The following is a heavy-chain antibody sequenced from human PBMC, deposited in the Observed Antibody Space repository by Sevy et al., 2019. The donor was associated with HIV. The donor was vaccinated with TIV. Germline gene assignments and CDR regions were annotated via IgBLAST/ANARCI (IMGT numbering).Heavy chain of an antibody. J-gene: IGHJ4*02. D-gene: IGHD6-19*01. Sequence: KQSQTLSLTCAISGDSVSSNSAAWNWIRQSPSRGLEWLGRTYYRSKWYNDYAVSVKSRITINPDTSKNQFSLQLNSVTPEDTAVYYCERERERDDSSGWPYYFDYWGQGTLVTVSS. CDR1: GDSVSSNSAA. V-gene: IGHV6-1*01. CDR2: TYYRSKWYN. CDR3: ERERERDDSSGWPYYFDY.